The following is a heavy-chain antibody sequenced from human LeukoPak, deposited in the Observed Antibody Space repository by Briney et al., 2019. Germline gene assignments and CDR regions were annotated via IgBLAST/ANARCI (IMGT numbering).Heavy chain of an antibody. D-gene: IGHD3-16*02. J-gene: IGHJ5*02. CDR2: IYHSGRT. CDR1: GYSISSGYY. CDR3: ARDENGYVWGSFRA. V-gene: IGHV4-38-2*02. Sequence: SETLSLTCTVSGYSISSGYYWAWIRQPPGKGLDWIGSIYHSGRTDYNPSLKSRVTTSVDTSKNQFSLKLSSVTAADTAVYYCARDENGYVWGSFRAWGQGTLVTVSS.